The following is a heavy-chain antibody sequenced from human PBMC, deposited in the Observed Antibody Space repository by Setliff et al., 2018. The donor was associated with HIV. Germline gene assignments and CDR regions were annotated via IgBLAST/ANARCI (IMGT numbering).Heavy chain of an antibody. CDR3: ARATAMVFDY. CDR2: IYTSGST. Sequence: SETLSLTCTVSGGSISSGSYYWSWIRQPAGKGLEWIGRIYTSGSTNYNPSLKSRVTISVDTSKNQFSLKLSSVTAADTAVYYCARATAMVFDYWGQGRQVTVSS. D-gene: IGHD5-18*01. J-gene: IGHJ4*02. V-gene: IGHV4-61*02. CDR1: GGSISSGSYY.